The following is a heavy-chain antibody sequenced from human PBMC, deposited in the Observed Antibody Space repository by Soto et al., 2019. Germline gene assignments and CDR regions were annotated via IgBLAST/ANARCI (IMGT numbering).Heavy chain of an antibody. V-gene: IGHV3-30-3*01. CDR1: GFTFSSYA. Sequence: QVRLVESGGGVVQPGRSLRLSCAASGFTFSSYAMHWVRQAPGKGLEWVAVISYDGSNKYYADSVKGRFTISRDNSKNTLYLQMNSLRAEDTAVYYCARDQSSGWTGESDYWGQGTLVTVSS. J-gene: IGHJ4*02. CDR3: ARDQSSGWTGESDY. CDR2: ISYDGSNK. D-gene: IGHD6-19*01.